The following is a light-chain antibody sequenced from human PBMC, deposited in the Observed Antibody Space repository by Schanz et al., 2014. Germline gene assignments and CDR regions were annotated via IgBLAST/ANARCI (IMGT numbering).Light chain of an antibody. CDR3: SSYRSSNTVV. CDR1: SSDVGGYNY. CDR2: DVS. J-gene: IGLJ2*01. Sequence: QSALTQPASVSGSPGQSITISCTGTSSDVGGYNYVSWYQQHPAKAPKLMIYDVSNRPSGVSNRFSGSKSGNTASLTISGLLAEDEADYYCSSYRSSNTVVFGGGTKLTVL. V-gene: IGLV2-14*03.